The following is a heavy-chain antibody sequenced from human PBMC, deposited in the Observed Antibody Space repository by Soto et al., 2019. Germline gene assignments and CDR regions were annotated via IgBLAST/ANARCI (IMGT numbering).Heavy chain of an antibody. J-gene: IGHJ4*02. D-gene: IGHD3-10*01. CDR1: GFPFSTYG. Sequence: HVQLVESGGGVVQPGRSLRLSCAASGFPFSTYGMHWVREGPGKGLEWVAVISYDGSNKFYADSVKGRFTISRDNSKNTLYLQMNGLRPEDTALYYCVGGQYYFDYRGQGTLVTVSS. CDR3: VGGQYYFDY. V-gene: IGHV3-30*03. CDR2: ISYDGSNK.